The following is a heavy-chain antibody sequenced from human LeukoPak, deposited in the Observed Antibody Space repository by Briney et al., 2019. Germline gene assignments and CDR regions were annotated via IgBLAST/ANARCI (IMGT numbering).Heavy chain of an antibody. CDR1: GYTFTSYD. CDR2: MNPNSGNT. Sequence: SVKFSCKASGYTFTSYDINWVRQATGQGLEWMGWMNPNSGNTGYAQKFQGRVTMTRNTSISTAYMELSSLRSEDTAVYYCARGGPVDYGDYGGYYYGMDVWGQGTTVTVSS. CDR3: ARGGPVDYGDYGGYYYGMDV. V-gene: IGHV1-8*01. D-gene: IGHD4-17*01. J-gene: IGHJ6*02.